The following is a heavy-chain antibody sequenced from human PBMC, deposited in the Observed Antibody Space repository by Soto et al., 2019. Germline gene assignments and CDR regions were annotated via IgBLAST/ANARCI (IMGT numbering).Heavy chain of an antibody. CDR3: AKNLNSGSCL. V-gene: IGHV3-30*18. CDR1: GFTFSSYG. D-gene: IGHD1-26*01. J-gene: IGHJ4*02. Sequence: PGGSLRLSCAASGFTFSSYGMHWVRQAPGKEQEWVAFILFDGSNKYYADSVKGRFTISRDNSKNTLYLQMNSLRAEDTAVYYCAKNLNSGSCLWGQGTLVTVSS. CDR2: ILFDGSNK.